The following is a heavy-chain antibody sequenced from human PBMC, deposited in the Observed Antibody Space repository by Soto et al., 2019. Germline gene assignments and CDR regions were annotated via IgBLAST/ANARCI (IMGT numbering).Heavy chain of an antibody. CDR1: RPSILSVGYS. Sequence: PSATLSLTCAISRPSILSVGYSWSWIRQPPGKSLEWIGYIYHSGSTYYNPSHKSQDTISVDRSKNQFSLKLSSVTAADTAVYYCARVPDRWGQG. J-gene: IGHJ5*02. V-gene: IGHV4-30-2*01. CDR2: IYHSGST. D-gene: IGHD2-2*01. CDR3: ARVPDR.